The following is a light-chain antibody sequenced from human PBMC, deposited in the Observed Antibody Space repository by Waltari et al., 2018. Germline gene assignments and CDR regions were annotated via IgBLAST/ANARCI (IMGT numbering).Light chain of an antibody. J-gene: IGLJ2*01. V-gene: IGLV3-25*03. CDR2: KDS. CDR3: QSADSSGTPYVV. Sequence: SYELTPPPSVSVSPGQTARIPCSGDALPKQYAYWYQQKPGQAPVLVIYKDSERPSGIPERFSGSSSGTTVTLTISGVQAEDEADYYCQSADSSGTPYVVFGGGTKLTVL. CDR1: ALPKQY.